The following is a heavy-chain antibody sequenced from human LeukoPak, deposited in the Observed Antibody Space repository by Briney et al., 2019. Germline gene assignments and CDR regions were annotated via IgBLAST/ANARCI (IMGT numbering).Heavy chain of an antibody. V-gene: IGHV3-23*01. D-gene: IGHD1-26*01. J-gene: IGHJ4*02. Sequence: GGSLRLSCAASGFTFNNYAMTWVRQAPGKGLEWVSGSDTGSGTHYADSVKGRFTISRDNSKNTLYLQMNSLRAEDTAVYYCAKDRQSGSPRFSHYFDHWGQGTLVTVSS. CDR2: SDTGSGT. CDR1: GFTFNNYA. CDR3: AKDRQSGSPRFSHYFDH.